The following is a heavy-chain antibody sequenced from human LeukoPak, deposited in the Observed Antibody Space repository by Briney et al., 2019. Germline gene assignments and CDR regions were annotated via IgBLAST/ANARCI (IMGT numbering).Heavy chain of an antibody. D-gene: IGHD3-10*01. J-gene: IGHJ4*02. V-gene: IGHV3-49*04. CDR3: SRVRGPNYYGSGLDY. CDR2: IRSKTYGGTT. CDR1: GFTFSSYG. Sequence: GGTLRLSCAASGFTFSSYGMSWVRQAPGKGLEWVGFIRSKTYGGTTEYAASVKGRFTISRDDSKSIAYLQMNNLKTEDTAVYYCSRVRGPNYYGSGLDYWGQGTLVTVSS.